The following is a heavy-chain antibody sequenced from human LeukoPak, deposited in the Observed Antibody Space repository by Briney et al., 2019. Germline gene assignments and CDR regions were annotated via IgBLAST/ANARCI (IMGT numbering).Heavy chain of an antibody. CDR3: EGERHSGSSDDF. CDR1: GFTFSSYA. Sequence: GGSLRLSCAASGFTFSSYAMSWVRKAPGEGLEWVSAFSGSGGSTYYADSVKGRFTISRDNSKDTLYLQMNSLRPDDTAVYYCEGERHSGSSDDFWGQGTLVTVSS. CDR2: FSGSGGST. V-gene: IGHV3-23*01. J-gene: IGHJ4*02. D-gene: IGHD6-6*01.